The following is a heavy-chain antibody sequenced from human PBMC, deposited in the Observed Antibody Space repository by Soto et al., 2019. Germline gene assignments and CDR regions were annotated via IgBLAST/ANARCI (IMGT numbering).Heavy chain of an antibody. J-gene: IGHJ5*02. V-gene: IGHV4-30-4*01. CDR1: GGSISSGDYY. CDR3: AVVPAAIGYFRFFDP. CDR2: IYYSGST. Sequence: SETLSLTCTVSGGSISSGDYYWSWIREPPGKGLEWIGYIYYSGSTYYNPSLKSRVTISVDTSKNQFSLKLSSVTAADTAVYYCAVVPAAIGYFRFFDPWGQGTLVTVSS. D-gene: IGHD2-2*02.